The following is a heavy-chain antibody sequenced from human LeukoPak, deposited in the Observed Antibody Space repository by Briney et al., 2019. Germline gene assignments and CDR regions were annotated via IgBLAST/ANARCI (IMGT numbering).Heavy chain of an antibody. CDR3: AKGSRWGYHDSSGYEDWFDP. Sequence: GGSLRLSXAASGFTFSSYGMHWVCQAPGKGLEWVAVIWYDGSNKYYADSVKGRFTISRDNSKNTLYLQMNSLRAEDTAVYYCAKGSRWGYHDSSGYEDWFDPWGQGTLVTVSS. D-gene: IGHD3-22*01. CDR2: IWYDGSNK. CDR1: GFTFSSYG. V-gene: IGHV3-33*06. J-gene: IGHJ5*02.